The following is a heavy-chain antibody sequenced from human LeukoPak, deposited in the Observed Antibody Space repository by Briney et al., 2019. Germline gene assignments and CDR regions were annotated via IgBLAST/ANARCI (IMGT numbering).Heavy chain of an antibody. CDR1: GYTFTSYD. CDR3: ARGARLHFSELDY. CDR2: MNPNSGNT. Sequence: ASVKVSCKASGYTFTSYDINLVRQATGQGLEWMGWMNPNSGNTGYAQKFQDRVTMTRKPSISTAYMELSSLRSEDTAVYYCARGARLHFSELDYWGQGTLVTVSS. D-gene: IGHD5-24*01. J-gene: IGHJ4*02. V-gene: IGHV1-8*01.